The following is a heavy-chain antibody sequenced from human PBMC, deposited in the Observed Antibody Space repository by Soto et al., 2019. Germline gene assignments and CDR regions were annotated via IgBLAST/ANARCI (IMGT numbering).Heavy chain of an antibody. D-gene: IGHD2-21*01. J-gene: IGHJ6*03. CDR3: ARGGISHWAYFYYMDV. Sequence: SETRYLTCVVSGGSRSDYVWSWIRQPPGMALEWIGEINHLGSINYNPSLKSRVTMSVDTSKNQFSLTLNPVTAADTATYYCARGGISHWAYFYYMDVWDRGTTVTVSS. CDR2: INHLGSI. CDR1: GGSRSDYV. V-gene: IGHV4-34*01.